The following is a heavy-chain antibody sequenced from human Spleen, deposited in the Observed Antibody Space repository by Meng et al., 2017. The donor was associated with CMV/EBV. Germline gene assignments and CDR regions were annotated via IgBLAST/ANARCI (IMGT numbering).Heavy chain of an antibody. V-gene: IGHV4-30-4*08. CDR1: GGSISSGDYY. Sequence: QPPESGPELLKPSQTLSLTCTVSGGSISSGDYYWSWIRQPPGKGLEWIGHIYYRGSTYYNPSLKSRLTISVDTSKNQFSLELSSVTAADTAVYYCARVFGRDYPDSWGRGTLVTVSS. J-gene: IGHJ4*02. CDR3: ARVFGRDYPDS. D-gene: IGHD3-16*01. CDR2: IYYRGST.